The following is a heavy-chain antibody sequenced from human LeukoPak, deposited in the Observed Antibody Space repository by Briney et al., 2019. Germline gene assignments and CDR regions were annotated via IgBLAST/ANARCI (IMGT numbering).Heavy chain of an antibody. V-gene: IGHV3-30*04. J-gene: IGHJ3*02. CDR1: GFTIRSYA. D-gene: IGHD4-17*01. CDR3: ARERHDYGDYTPAFDI. CDR2: ISYDGSNK. Sequence: GGSLRLSCAASGFTIRSYAMHWVRQAPGKGLEWVAVISYDGSNKYYADSVKGRFTISRDNSKNTLYLQMNSLRAEDTAVYYCARERHDYGDYTPAFDIWGQGTMVTVSS.